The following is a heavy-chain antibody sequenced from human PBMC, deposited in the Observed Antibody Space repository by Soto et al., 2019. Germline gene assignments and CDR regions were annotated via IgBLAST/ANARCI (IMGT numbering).Heavy chain of an antibody. CDR1: GGTFSSYA. CDR3: ARTPPPGYCSGGSCYLNWFDP. V-gene: IGHV1-69*13. Sequence: SVKVSCKASGGTFSSYAISWVRQAPGQGLEWMGGIIPIFGTANYAQKFQGRVTITADESTSTAYMELSSLRSEDTAVYYCARTPPPGYCSGGSCYLNWFDPWGQGTLDTVSS. D-gene: IGHD2-15*01. J-gene: IGHJ5*02. CDR2: IIPIFGTA.